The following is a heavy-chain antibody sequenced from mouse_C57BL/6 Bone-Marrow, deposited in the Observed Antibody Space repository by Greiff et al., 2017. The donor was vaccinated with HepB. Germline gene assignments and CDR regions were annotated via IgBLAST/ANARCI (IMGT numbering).Heavy chain of an antibody. CDR2: IDPSDSYT. CDR3: ARGGVYYAMDY. Sequence: QVQLQQPGAELVRPGTSVKLSCKASGYTFTSYWMHWVKQRPGQGLEWIGVIDPSDSYTNYNQKFKGKATVTVDTSSSTAYMQLSSLTSEDSAVYYWARGGVYYAMDYWGQGTSVTVSS. J-gene: IGHJ4*01. CDR1: GYTFTSYW. V-gene: IGHV1-59*01.